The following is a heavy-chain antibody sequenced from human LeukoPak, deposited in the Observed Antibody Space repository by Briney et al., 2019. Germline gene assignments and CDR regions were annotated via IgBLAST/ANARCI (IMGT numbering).Heavy chain of an antibody. V-gene: IGHV5-51*01. CDR3: ARQNDFRLDY. D-gene: IGHD3-3*01. CDR2: TYPGDADT. Sequence: GESLKISCKGSGYTFSSYLIGWVRQMPGKGLEWMGITYPGDADTRYSPSLQGQVTISVDTSIGTAYLQWSSLKASDTAIYYCARQNDFRLDYWGQGTLVTVSS. CDR1: GYTFSSYL. J-gene: IGHJ4*02.